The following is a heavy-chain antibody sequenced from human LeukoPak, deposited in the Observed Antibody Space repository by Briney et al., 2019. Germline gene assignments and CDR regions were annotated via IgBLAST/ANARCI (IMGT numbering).Heavy chain of an antibody. V-gene: IGHV1-18*01. CDR1: GYTFTSYG. Sequence: GASVKVSCKASGYTFTSYGISWVRQAPGQGLEWMGWISAYNGNTNYAQKLQGRVTMTTDTSTSTAYMELRSLRSDDTAVYYCARRVSREAGRQWLVQYSYYYYYMDVWGKGTTVTVSS. D-gene: IGHD6-19*01. CDR3: ARRVSREAGRQWLVQYSYYYYYMDV. CDR2: ISAYNGNT. J-gene: IGHJ6*03.